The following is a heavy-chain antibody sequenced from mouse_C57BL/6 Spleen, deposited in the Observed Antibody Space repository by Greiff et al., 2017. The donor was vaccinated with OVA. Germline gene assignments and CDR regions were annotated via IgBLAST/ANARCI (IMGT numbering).Heavy chain of an antibody. V-gene: IGHV2-9*01. CDR1: GFSLTNYG. J-gene: IGHJ4*01. D-gene: IGHD1-1*01. CDR3: AKRGSSYALDY. CDR2: IWGGGST. Sequence: QVQLQQSGPGLVAPSQSLSITCTVSGFSLTNYGVDWVRQPPGKGLEWLGVIWGGGSTNYNLALLSRVSISKDHSKSQVFLKMNSLQTDDTAMYYCAKRGSSYALDYWGQGTSVTVSS.